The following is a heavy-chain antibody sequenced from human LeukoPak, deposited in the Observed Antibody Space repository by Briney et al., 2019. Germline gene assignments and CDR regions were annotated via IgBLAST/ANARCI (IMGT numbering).Heavy chain of an antibody. CDR3: ARESGYYDKAFDI. Sequence: GASVTVSCTASGGTFSSYAISWVRQAPGQGLEWMAILNPSGGSTSYAQKFQGRVTMTRDTSTSIVYMELSSLRSEDTAVYYCARESGYYDKAFDIWGQGTMVTVSS. J-gene: IGHJ3*02. CDR2: LNPSGGST. V-gene: IGHV1-46*01. CDR1: GGTFSSYA. D-gene: IGHD3-22*01.